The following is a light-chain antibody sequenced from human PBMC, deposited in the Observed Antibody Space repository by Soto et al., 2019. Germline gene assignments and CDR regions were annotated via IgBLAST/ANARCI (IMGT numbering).Light chain of an antibody. CDR1: SSDVGGHNY. Sequence: QSALTQSPSASGSPGQSVTISCTGSSSDVGGHNYVSWYQHHPGKAPKLIIYEVSKRPSGVPDRFSGSKSGNTASLTVSGLQAEDESVYYCCSFAGSYTSYVFGSGTKVTVL. J-gene: IGLJ1*01. CDR3: CSFAGSYTSYV. CDR2: EVS. V-gene: IGLV2-8*01.